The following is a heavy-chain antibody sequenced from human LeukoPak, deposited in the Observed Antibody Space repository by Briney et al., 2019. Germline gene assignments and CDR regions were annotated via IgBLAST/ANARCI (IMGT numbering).Heavy chain of an antibody. Sequence: GGSLRLSCAASGFTFSSYAMSWVRQAPGKGLEWVSIIYSGGSTYYADSVKGRFTISRDNSKNTLYPQMNSLRAEDTAVYYCARGPLYSSSVYYFDYWGQGTLVTVSS. J-gene: IGHJ4*02. V-gene: IGHV3-53*01. CDR2: IYSGGST. CDR1: GFTFSSYA. CDR3: ARGPLYSSSVYYFDY. D-gene: IGHD6-13*01.